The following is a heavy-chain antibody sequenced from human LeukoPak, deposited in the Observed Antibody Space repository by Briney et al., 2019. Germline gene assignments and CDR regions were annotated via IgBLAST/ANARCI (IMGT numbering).Heavy chain of an antibody. Sequence: GGSLRLSCAASGFTFSSYAMHWVRQAPGKGLEWVAVISYDGSNKYYADSVKGRFTISRDSSKNTLYLQMNSLETEDTAVYYCTRWVVNSNLDYWGQGILVTVSS. CDR1: GFTFSSYA. D-gene: IGHD5-18*01. V-gene: IGHV3-30-3*01. J-gene: IGHJ4*02. CDR3: TRWVVNSNLDY. CDR2: ISYDGSNK.